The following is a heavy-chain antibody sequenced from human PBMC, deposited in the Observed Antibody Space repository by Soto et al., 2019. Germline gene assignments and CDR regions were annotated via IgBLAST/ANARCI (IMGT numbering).Heavy chain of an antibody. V-gene: IGHV3-30*18. Sequence: GGSLRLSCAASGFTFSSYGMHWVRQAPGKGLEWVAVISYDGSNKYYADSVKGRFTISRDNSKNTLYLQMNSLRAEDTAVYYCAKDVDYSGNWFDPWGQGTLVTVSS. J-gene: IGHJ5*02. CDR1: GFTFSSYG. CDR2: ISYDGSNK. D-gene: IGHD4-4*01. CDR3: AKDVDYSGNWFDP.